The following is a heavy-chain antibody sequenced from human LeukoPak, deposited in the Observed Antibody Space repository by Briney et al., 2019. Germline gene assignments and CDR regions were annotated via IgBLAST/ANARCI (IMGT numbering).Heavy chain of an antibody. J-gene: IGHJ4*02. CDR3: ARVMGIAVAVGFDY. CDR2: IYHSGST. D-gene: IGHD6-19*01. CDR1: GYSISSGYY. V-gene: IGHV4-38-2*02. Sequence: SETPSLTCTVSGYSISSGYYWGWIRQPPGKGLEWIGSIYHSGSTYYNPSLKSRVTISVDTSKNQFSLKLSSVTAADTAVYYCARVMGIAVAVGFDYWGQGTLVTVSS.